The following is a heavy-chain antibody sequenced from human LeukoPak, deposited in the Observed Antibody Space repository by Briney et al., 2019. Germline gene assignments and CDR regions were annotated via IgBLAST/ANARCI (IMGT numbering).Heavy chain of an antibody. CDR2: IDPSDSYT. D-gene: IGHD3-10*01. Sequence: GESLKISCKGSGYSFTSYWISWVRQMPGKGLEWMGRIDPSDSYTNYSPSFQGHVTISADKSISTAYLQWGSLKASDTAMYYCARLPDYGSGLGGGMDVWGQGTTVTVSS. V-gene: IGHV5-10-1*01. J-gene: IGHJ6*02. CDR1: GYSFTSYW. CDR3: ARLPDYGSGLGGGMDV.